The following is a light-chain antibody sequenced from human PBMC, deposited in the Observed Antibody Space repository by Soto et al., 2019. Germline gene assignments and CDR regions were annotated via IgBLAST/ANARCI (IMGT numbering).Light chain of an antibody. CDR2: AAS. CDR3: LQKDFYPFT. V-gene: IGKV1-6*01. CDR1: QGIRND. J-gene: IGKJ3*01. Sequence: AIQMTQSPSSLSASVGDRVTITCQASQGIRNDLDWFQQKPGKAPKLLIYAASNLQSGVPARFSGSGSGTDFTLTISSLQPEDFATYYCLQKDFYPFTFGPGTKVDIK.